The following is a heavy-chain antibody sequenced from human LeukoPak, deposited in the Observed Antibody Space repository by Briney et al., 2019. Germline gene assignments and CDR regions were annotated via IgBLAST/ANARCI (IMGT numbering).Heavy chain of an antibody. Sequence: GGSPRLSCTASGYTFANDAVGWVRQAPGKGLEWVGFIRSKVYAGTAQYAASVKGRFTISRDDSKSIAYLQMNSLKIEDTAVYYCTRGLSRAYYYNGMDVWGQGTTVTVSS. J-gene: IGHJ6*02. CDR2: IRSKVYAGTA. CDR1: GYTFANDA. D-gene: IGHD2-2*01. CDR3: TRGLSRAYYYNGMDV. V-gene: IGHV3-49*04.